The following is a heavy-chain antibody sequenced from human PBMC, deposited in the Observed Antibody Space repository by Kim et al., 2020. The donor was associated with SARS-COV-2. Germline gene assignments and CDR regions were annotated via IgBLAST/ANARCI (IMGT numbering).Heavy chain of an antibody. CDR2: IGSSGGRI. CDR1: GFIFSDYD. J-gene: IGHJ4*02. D-gene: IGHD5-12*01. Sequence: GGSLRLSCGASGFIFSDYDMSWVRQAPGKGLEWISYIGSSGGRIYYADSVKGRFTISRDNDEKSLYLEMHSLRAEDTALYYCARDRRDGGYPDLDHWGQG. CDR3: ARDRRDGGYPDLDH. V-gene: IGHV3-48*03.